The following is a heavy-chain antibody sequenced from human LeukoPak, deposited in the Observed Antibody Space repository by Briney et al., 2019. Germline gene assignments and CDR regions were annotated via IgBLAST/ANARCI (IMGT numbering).Heavy chain of an antibody. CDR3: ARVGYSSGWPGGLFDP. D-gene: IGHD6-19*01. CDR2: IIPIFGTA. CDR1: GGTFSSYA. Sequence: GASVKVSCKASGGTFSSYAISWVRQAPGQGLEWMGGIIPIFGTANYAQKFQGRVTITADESTSTAYMELSSLRSEDTAVYYCARVGYSSGWPGGLFDPWGQGTLVTVSS. J-gene: IGHJ5*02. V-gene: IGHV1-69*13.